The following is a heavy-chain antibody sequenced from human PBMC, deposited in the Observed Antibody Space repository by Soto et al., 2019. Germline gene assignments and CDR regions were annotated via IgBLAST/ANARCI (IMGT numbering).Heavy chain of an antibody. CDR2: INPNSGGT. D-gene: IGHD2-2*01. CDR1: GYSFTGYY. J-gene: IGHJ6*02. Sequence: XSVKVSCTAFGYSFTGYYMHWVRQAPGQGLEWMGWINPNSGGTNYAQKFQGRVTMTRDTSISTAYMELSRLRSDDTAVYYCARDLYCSSTSCYADYGMDVWGQGTTVTVSS. V-gene: IGHV1-2*02. CDR3: ARDLYCSSTSCYADYGMDV.